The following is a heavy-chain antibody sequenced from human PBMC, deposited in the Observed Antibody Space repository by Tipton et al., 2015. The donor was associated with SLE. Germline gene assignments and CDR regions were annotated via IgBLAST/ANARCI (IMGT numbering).Heavy chain of an antibody. CDR1: GFTFSSYG. Sequence: SLRLSCAASGFTFSSYGMHWVRQAPGKGLEWVAVIWYDGSNKYYADSVKGRFTISRDNSKNTLYLQMSSLRAEDTAVYYCARVERDYGGRSDAFDIWGQGTMVAVSS. J-gene: IGHJ3*02. CDR2: IWYDGSNK. CDR3: ARVERDYGGRSDAFDI. D-gene: IGHD4-23*01. V-gene: IGHV3-33*01.